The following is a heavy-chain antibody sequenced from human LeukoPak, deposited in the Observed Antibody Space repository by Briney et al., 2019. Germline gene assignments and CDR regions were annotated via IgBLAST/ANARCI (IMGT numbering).Heavy chain of an antibody. CDR2: IYSGGST. Sequence: GGSLRLSCAASGFTVSSNYMSWVRQAPGKGLEWVSVIYSGGSTYYADSVKGRFTISRDNSKNTLYLQMNRLRAEDTAVYYCARDWGDGYTSDAFDIWGQGTMVTVSS. V-gene: IGHV3-53*01. J-gene: IGHJ3*02. CDR3: ARDWGDGYTSDAFDI. D-gene: IGHD5-24*01. CDR1: GFTVSSNY.